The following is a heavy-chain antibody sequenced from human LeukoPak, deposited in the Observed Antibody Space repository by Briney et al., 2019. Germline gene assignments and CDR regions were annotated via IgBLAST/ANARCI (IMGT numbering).Heavy chain of an antibody. Sequence: SETLSLTCTVSGGSISSYYWSWIRQPPGKGLEWIGHIYYSGSTNYNPSLKSRVTISVDTSKNQFSLKLSSVTAADTAVYYCARDMCGGDCYTHYFDYWGQGTLVTVSS. CDR2: IYYSGST. J-gene: IGHJ4*02. V-gene: IGHV4-59*01. CDR3: ARDMCGGDCYTHYFDY. D-gene: IGHD2-21*01. CDR1: GGSISSYY.